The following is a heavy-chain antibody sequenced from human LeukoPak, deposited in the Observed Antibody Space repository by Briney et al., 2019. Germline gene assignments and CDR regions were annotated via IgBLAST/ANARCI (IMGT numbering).Heavy chain of an antibody. D-gene: IGHD5-18*01. CDR2: ISAYNGNT. CDR1: GYSFTSYG. CDR3: ARGGPGYSLYYYGMDV. J-gene: IGHJ6*02. Sequence: GASVKVSCKASGYSFTSYGITWVRQAPGQGLEWMGWISAYNGNTNYAQKLQGRVTMTTDTSTSTAYMELRSLRSDDTAVYYCARGGPGYSLYYYGMDVWGQGTTVTVSS. V-gene: IGHV1-18*01.